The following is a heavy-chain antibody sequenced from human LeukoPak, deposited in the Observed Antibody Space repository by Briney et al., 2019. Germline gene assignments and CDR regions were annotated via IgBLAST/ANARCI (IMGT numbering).Heavy chain of an antibody. CDR3: AREGGRSAFDI. CDR2: IYSGGST. CDR1: GFTVSSNY. Sequence: GGSLRLSCAASGFTVSSNYMSWVRQAPGKGLEWGSVIYSGGSTYYADSVKGRFTISRDNSKNTLYLQMNSLRAEDTAVYYCAREGGRSAFDIWGQGTMVTVSS. D-gene: IGHD1-26*01. J-gene: IGHJ3*02. V-gene: IGHV3-53*01.